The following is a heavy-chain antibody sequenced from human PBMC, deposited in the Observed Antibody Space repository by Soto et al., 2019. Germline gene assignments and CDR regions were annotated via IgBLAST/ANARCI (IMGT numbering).Heavy chain of an antibody. CDR1: GGSISSYY. D-gene: IGHD3-22*01. V-gene: IGHV4-4*08. CDR3: ARDYYDSSGYDY. CDR2: IYYNGST. Sequence: SETLSLTCTVSGGSISSYYWSWIRQPPGEGLEWIGYIYYNGSTNYNPSLKSRVTISVDTSKNQFSLKLSSVTAADTAVYYCARDYYDSSGYDYWGQGTLVTVSS. J-gene: IGHJ4*02.